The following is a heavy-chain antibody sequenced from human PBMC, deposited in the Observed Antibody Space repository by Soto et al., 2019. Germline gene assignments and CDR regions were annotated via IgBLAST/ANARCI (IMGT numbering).Heavy chain of an antibody. CDR1: GGTFSSYA. J-gene: IGHJ6*02. D-gene: IGHD2-15*01. CDR3: ARDFFVVVVAAETQYYGMDV. CDR2: IIPIFGTA. V-gene: IGHV1-69*13. Sequence: SVKVSCKASGGTFSSYAISWVRQAPGQGLEWMGGIIPIFGTANYAQKFQGRVTITADESTSTAYMELSSLRSEDTAVYYCARDFFVVVVAAETQYYGMDVWGQGTTVTVSS.